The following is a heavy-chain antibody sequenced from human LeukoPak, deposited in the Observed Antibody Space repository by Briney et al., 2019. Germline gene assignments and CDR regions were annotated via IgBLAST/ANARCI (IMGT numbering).Heavy chain of an antibody. CDR3: ARSDGYGLVGI. D-gene: IGHD3-10*01. CDR1: GYSISSGYY. J-gene: IGHJ3*02. Sequence: SETLSLTCTLSGYSISSGYYWGWIRQPPGKGLEWIASMFHSGSAYYNPSLKSRVTISVDTSKNQFSLKLSSMTGADTAVYYCARSDGYGLVGIWGQGTMVTVSS. V-gene: IGHV4-38-2*02. CDR2: MFHSGSA.